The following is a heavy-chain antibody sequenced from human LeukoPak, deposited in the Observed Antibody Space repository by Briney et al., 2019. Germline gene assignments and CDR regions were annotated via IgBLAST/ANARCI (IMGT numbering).Heavy chain of an antibody. Sequence: GGSLRLSCAASGFTFSSYGMSWVRQAPGKGLEWVSAISASGGSTYYADSVKGRFTISRDNSKNTLYLQMNSLRAEDTAVYYCAKGELSAIDYWGQGTLVTVSS. CDR3: AKGELSAIDY. CDR2: ISASGGST. J-gene: IGHJ4*02. V-gene: IGHV3-23*01. D-gene: IGHD3-16*02. CDR1: GFTFSSYG.